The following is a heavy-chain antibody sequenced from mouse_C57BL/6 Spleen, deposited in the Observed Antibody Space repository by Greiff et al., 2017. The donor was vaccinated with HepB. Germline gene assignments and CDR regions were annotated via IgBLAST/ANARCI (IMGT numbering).Heavy chain of an antibody. V-gene: IGHV5-4*01. D-gene: IGHD4-1*01. CDR3: AREGTGIWFAY. Sequence: EVQVVESGGGLVKPGGSLKLSCAASGFTFSSYAMSWVRQTPEKRLEWVATISDGGSYTYYPDNVKGRFTISRDNAKNNLYLQMSHLKSEDTAMYYCAREGTGIWFAYWGQGTLVTVSA. CDR2: ISDGGSYT. CDR1: GFTFSSYA. J-gene: IGHJ3*01.